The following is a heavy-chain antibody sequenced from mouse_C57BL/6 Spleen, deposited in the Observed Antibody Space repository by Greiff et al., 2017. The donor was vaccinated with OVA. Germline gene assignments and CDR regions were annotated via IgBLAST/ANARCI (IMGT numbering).Heavy chain of an antibody. CDR1: GYAFSSYW. Sequence: QVQLKQSGAELVKPGASVKISCKASGYAFSSYWMNWVKQRPGKGLEWIGQIYPGDGDTNYNGKFKGKATLTADKSSSTAYMQLSSLTSEDSAVYFCARSGNYGSPSYAMDYWGQGTSVTVSS. V-gene: IGHV1-80*01. CDR3: ARSGNYGSPSYAMDY. D-gene: IGHD1-1*01. J-gene: IGHJ4*01. CDR2: IYPGDGDT.